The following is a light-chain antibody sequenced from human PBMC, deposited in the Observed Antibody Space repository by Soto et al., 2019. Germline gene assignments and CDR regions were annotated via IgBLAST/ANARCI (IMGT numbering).Light chain of an antibody. CDR2: DTS. V-gene: IGKV3D-20*02. J-gene: IGKJ4*01. Sequence: EVVLSQSPGTLSLSPGGRATLSCRASQSVGNSFVAWYQQKPGQPPRLLIYDTSKRATGIPDRFSGSGSGTEFTLTISSLQSEDFAVYYCQQRSNWPLTFGGGTKVDIK. CDR3: QQRSNWPLT. CDR1: QSVGNSF.